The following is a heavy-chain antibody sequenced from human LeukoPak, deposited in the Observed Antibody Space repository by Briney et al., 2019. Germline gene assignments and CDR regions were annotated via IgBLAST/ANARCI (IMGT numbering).Heavy chain of an antibody. CDR1: GFTFSSYV. D-gene: IGHD2-15*01. J-gene: IGHJ5*02. Sequence: GGSLRLSCAASGFTFSSYVMTWVRQAPGKGLEWVSAISGSGGSTYYADSVKGRFTISRDNSKSTLYLQMNSLRAEDTAIYYCAKDIVVVVAATRWFDPWGQGTLVTVSS. CDR2: ISGSGGST. V-gene: IGHV3-23*01. CDR3: AKDIVVVVAATRWFDP.